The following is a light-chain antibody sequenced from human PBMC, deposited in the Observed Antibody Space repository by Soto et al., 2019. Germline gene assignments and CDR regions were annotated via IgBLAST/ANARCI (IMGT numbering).Light chain of an antibody. J-gene: IGKJ1*01. CDR1: QAIDSW. Sequence: MTQSPSSVSASVGDRVTITCRASQAIDSWLAWYQQKPGQAPRLLIYGASTRATGISARFSGSGSGTEFTLTISSLQSEDFGVYYCQQYNNWWTFGQGTKVDIK. CDR3: QQYNNWWT. CDR2: GAS. V-gene: IGKV3-15*01.